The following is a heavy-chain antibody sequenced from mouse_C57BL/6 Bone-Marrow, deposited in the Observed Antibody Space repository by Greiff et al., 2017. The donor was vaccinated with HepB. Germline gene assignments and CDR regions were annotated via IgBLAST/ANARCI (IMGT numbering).Heavy chain of an antibody. CDR1: GYTFTSYW. V-gene: IGHV1-50*01. Sequence: VQLQQPGAELVKPGASVKLSCKASGYTFTSYWMQWVKQRPGQGLEWIGEIDPSDSYTNYNQKFKGKATLTVDTSSSTAYMQLSSLTSEDSAVYYCARERNYYGSSYYWYFDVWGTGTTVTVSS. CDR2: IDPSDSYT. J-gene: IGHJ1*03. D-gene: IGHD1-1*01. CDR3: ARERNYYGSSYYWYFDV.